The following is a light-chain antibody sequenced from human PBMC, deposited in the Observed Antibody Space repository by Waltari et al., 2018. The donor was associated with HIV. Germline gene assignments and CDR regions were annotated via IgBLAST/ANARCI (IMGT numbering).Light chain of an antibody. CDR3: SSYTSSITYV. J-gene: IGLJ1*01. CDR1: SNDIGSSNY. V-gene: IGLV2-14*03. CDR2: DVS. Sequence: QSALTQPASVSGSPGQSITISCTGTSNDIGSSNYVPWHQQHPGEAPKLIIHDVSDRPSGISNRFSGSKSGNTASLTISGLQTEDEADYYCSSYTSSITYVFGSGTRVTVL.